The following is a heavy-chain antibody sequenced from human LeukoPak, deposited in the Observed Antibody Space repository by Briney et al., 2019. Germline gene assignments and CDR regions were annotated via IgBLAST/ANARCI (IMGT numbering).Heavy chain of an antibody. D-gene: IGHD3-9*01. J-gene: IGHJ4*02. CDR3: ARGPYDILTGLEYYFDY. V-gene: IGHV4-34*01. CDR2: INHSGST. Sequence: TSETLSLTCAVYGGSFSGYYWSWIRQPPGKGLEWIGEINHSGSTNYNPSLKSRVTISVDTSKKQFSLKLSSVTAADTAVYYGARGPYDILTGLEYYFDYWGQGTLVTVSS. CDR1: GGSFSGYY.